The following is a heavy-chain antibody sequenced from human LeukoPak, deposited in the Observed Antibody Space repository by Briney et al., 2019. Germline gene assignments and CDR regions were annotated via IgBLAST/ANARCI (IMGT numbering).Heavy chain of an antibody. D-gene: IGHD3-10*01. Sequence: ASVKVSCKASGYTFTSYDINWVRQATGQGLEWMGWMNPNSGNTGYAQKFQGRVTMTTNTSISTAYMELSCQRSEDTAVYFSARNLWFREPIVYWGQGTLVTVSS. CDR3: ARNLWFREPIVY. CDR2: MNPNSGNT. J-gene: IGHJ4*02. V-gene: IGHV1-8*01. CDR1: GYTFTSYD.